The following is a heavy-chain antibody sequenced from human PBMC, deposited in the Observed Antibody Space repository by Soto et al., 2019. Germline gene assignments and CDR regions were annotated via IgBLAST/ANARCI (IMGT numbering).Heavy chain of an antibody. V-gene: IGHV3-21*01. CDR1: GFSLSPYT. D-gene: IGHD4-4*01. Sequence: PGGSLRLSCVASGFSLSPYTMSWVRQAPGKGLEWVSSIGISIGYIYYAESVTGRFTISRDNAQNSLFLEMNSLRAEDTALYFCGRNVLAVTEDAVDVWGQGTMVTVSS. CDR3: GRNVLAVTEDAVDV. J-gene: IGHJ3*01. CDR2: IGISIGYI.